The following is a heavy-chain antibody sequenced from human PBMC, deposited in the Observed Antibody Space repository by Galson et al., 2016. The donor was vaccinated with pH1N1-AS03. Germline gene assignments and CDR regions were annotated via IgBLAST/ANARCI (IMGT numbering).Heavy chain of an antibody. CDR2: INKDGNEK. J-gene: IGHJ6*02. CDR1: GFTFGSHW. V-gene: IGHV3-7*03. D-gene: IGHD2-2*01. Sequence: SLRLSCAVSGFTFGSHWMSWVRQAPGKGLEWVANINKDGNEKYYVDSVKGRFAISRDNSKNSLYLQMNSLRAEDTAVYYGARDRTVVAASIIYYYGMDVWGQGTTVTVSS. CDR3: ARDRTVVAASIIYYYGMDV.